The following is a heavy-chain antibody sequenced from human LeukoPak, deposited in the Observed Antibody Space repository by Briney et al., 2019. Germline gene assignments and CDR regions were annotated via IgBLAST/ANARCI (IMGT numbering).Heavy chain of an antibody. V-gene: IGHV1-24*01. D-gene: IGHD4-17*01. CDR1: GYTLTELS. J-gene: IGHJ3*02. CDR3: GLDYGDQRAFDI. Sequence: AASVKVSCKVSGYTLTELSMHWVRQAPGRGLEWMGGFDPEDGETIYAQKFQGRVTMTEDTSTDTAYMELSSLRSEDTAVYYCGLDYGDQRAFDIWGQGTMVTVSS. CDR2: FDPEDGET.